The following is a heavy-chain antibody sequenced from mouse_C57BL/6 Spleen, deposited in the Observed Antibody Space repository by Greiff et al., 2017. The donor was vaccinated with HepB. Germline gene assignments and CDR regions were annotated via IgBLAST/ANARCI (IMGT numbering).Heavy chain of an antibody. CDR1: GYTFTSYW. CDR2: IYPGSGST. V-gene: IGHV1-55*01. J-gene: IGHJ2*01. D-gene: IGHD1-1*01. CDR3: ARSIYYYGPYYFDY. Sequence: QVQLKQPGAELVKPGASVKMSCKASGYTFTSYWITWVKQRPGQGLEWIGDIYPGSGSTNYNEKFKSKATLTVDTSSSTAYMQLSSLTSEDSAVYYCARSIYYYGPYYFDYWGQGTTLTVSS.